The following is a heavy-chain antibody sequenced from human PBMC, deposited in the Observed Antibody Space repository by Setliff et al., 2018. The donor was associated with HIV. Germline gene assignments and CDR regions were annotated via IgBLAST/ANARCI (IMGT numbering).Heavy chain of an antibody. CDR1: GGSFSGYY. D-gene: IGHD3-10*01. Sequence: SETLSLTCAVYGGSFSGYYWSWIRQPPGKGLEWIGTMYFSGNARNSPSLKSRVTIPLDTSKNQLSLNLTSVTAADTAVYYCARVEAKIRGATYGMDVWGQGTTVTVSS. J-gene: IGHJ6*02. V-gene: IGHV4-34*11. CDR3: ARVEAKIRGATYGMDV. CDR2: MYFSGNA.